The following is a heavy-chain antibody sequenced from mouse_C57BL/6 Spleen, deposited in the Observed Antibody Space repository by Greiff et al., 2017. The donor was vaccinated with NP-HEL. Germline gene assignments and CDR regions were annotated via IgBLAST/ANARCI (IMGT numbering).Heavy chain of an antibody. CDR2: ISSGGDYI. Sequence: EVHLVESGEGLVKPGGSLKLSCAASGFTFSSYAMSWVRQTPEKRLEWVAYISSGGDYIYYADTVKGRFTISRDNARNTLYLQMSSLKSEDTAMYYCTRARSGDWFAYWGQGTLVTVSA. J-gene: IGHJ3*01. V-gene: IGHV5-9-1*02. CDR3: TRARSGDWFAY. CDR1: GFTFSSYA.